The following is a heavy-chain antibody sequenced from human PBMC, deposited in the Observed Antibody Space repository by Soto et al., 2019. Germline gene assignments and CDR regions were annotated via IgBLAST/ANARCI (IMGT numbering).Heavy chain of an antibody. Sequence: ASVKVSCKVSGYTLTELSMHWVRQAPGKGLEWMGGFDPEDGETIYAQKFQGRATMTEDTSTDTAYMELSSLRSEDTAVYYCATGLYCSGGSCYSRALAYYGMDVWGQGTTVTVSS. V-gene: IGHV1-24*01. J-gene: IGHJ6*02. CDR3: ATGLYCSGGSCYSRALAYYGMDV. CDR2: FDPEDGET. CDR1: GYTLTELS. D-gene: IGHD2-15*01.